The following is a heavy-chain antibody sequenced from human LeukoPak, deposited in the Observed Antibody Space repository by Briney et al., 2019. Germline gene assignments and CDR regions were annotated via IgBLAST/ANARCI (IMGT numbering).Heavy chain of an antibody. J-gene: IGHJ6*03. CDR2: ISSNGGST. D-gene: IGHD3-10*01. Sequence: GGSLRLSCAASGFTFSSYAMHWVRQAPGKGLEYVSAISSNGGSTYYANSVKGRFTISRDNSKNTLYLQMGSLRAEDMAVYYCARDKEGLVRGVSDYYYMDVWGKGTTVTISS. CDR1: GFTFSSYA. CDR3: ARDKEGLVRGVSDYYYMDV. V-gene: IGHV3-64*01.